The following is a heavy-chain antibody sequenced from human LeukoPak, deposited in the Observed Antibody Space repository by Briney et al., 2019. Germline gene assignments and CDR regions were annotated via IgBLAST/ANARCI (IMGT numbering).Heavy chain of an antibody. CDR1: GFTFSSYW. J-gene: IGHJ4*02. D-gene: IGHD3-10*01. Sequence: GGSLRLSCAASGFTFSSYWMRWVRQAPGKGLEGVANIKNDGSEEYYVDSVKGRFTISRDNAKNSLFLQMNSLTVEDTAVYYCARAIRGSAVDTGDRWGQGTLVSVSS. CDR2: IKNDGSEE. CDR3: ARAIRGSAVDTGDR. V-gene: IGHV3-7*01.